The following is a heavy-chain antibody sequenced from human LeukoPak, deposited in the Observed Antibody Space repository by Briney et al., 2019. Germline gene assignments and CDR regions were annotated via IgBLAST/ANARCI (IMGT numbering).Heavy chain of an antibody. CDR3: ARLVFGSGRNYYGMDV. CDR1: GGSISSSSYY. V-gene: IGHV4-39*07. D-gene: IGHD3-10*01. J-gene: IGHJ6*02. Sequence: TSETLSLTCTVSGGSISSSSYYWGWIRQPPGKGLEWIGSIYYSGSTYYNPSLKSRVTISVDTSKNQFSLKLSSVTAADTAVYYCARLVFGSGRNYYGMDVWGQGTTVTVSS. CDR2: IYYSGST.